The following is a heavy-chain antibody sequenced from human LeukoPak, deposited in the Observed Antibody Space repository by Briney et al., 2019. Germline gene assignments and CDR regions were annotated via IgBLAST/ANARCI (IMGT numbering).Heavy chain of an antibody. CDR3: TTEGSADDY. D-gene: IGHD2-15*01. Sequence: GGSLRLSCVASGFSFSNAWMSWVRQSPGRGLEWIGRIKRRADGGTRDYAAPVKGRFFLSRDDSKKTVYLQMNSLKADDTGVYYRTTEGSADDYWGQGTLVTVSS. CDR2: IKRRADGGTR. CDR1: GFSFSNAW. V-gene: IGHV3-15*01. J-gene: IGHJ4*02.